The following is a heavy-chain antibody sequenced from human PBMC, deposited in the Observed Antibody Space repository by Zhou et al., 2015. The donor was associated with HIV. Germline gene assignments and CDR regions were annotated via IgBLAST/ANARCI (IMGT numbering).Heavy chain of an antibody. D-gene: IGHD2-15*01. J-gene: IGHJ5*02. CDR2: IIPIFGTA. CDR1: GGTFSSYA. V-gene: IGHV1-69*01. CDR3: ARFSPYCSGGSCYSDWFDP. Sequence: QVQLVQSGAEVKKPGSSVKVSCKASGGTFSSYAISWVRQAPGQGLEWMGGIIPIFGTANYAQKFQGRVTITADESTSTAYMELSSLRSEDTAVYYCARFSPYCSGGSCYSDWFDPWGQGTLVTVSS.